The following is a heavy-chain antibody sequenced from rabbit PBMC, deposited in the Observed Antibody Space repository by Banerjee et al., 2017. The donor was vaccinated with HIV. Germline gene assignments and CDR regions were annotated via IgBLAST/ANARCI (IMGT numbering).Heavy chain of an antibody. Sequence: QSLEESGGDLVKPGASLTLTCTASGFSFSAGYYMCWVRQAPGKGLEWIACIHGGSRNNIYYASWAKGRLTISKTSSTTVTLQMTSLTAADTATYFCARDLDGVIGWNFGWWGQGTLVTVS. J-gene: IGHJ4*01. CDR2: IHGGSRNNI. D-gene: IGHD1-1*01. CDR3: ARDLDGVIGWNFGW. V-gene: IGHV1S40*01. CDR1: GFSFSAGYY.